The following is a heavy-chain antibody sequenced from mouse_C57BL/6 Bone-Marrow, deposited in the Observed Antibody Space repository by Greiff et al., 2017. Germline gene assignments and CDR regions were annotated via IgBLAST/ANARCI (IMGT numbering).Heavy chain of an antibody. D-gene: IGHD1-1*01. Sequence: VQLQQSVAELVRPGASVKLSCTASGFNIKNTYMHWVKQRPEQGLEWIGRIDPANGNTKYAPKFQGKATITAEPTSNTAYLQLSSRTSEDTAIYYCARDYYGSSPFAYWGQGTLVTVSA. CDR3: ARDYYGSSPFAY. J-gene: IGHJ3*01. V-gene: IGHV14-3*01. CDR2: IDPANGNT. CDR1: GFNIKNTY.